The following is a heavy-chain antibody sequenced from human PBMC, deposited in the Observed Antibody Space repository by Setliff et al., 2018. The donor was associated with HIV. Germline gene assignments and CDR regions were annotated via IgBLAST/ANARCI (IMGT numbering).Heavy chain of an antibody. J-gene: IGHJ5*02. CDR1: GYTFTSYG. CDR3: ARGYCGGGICYSPNWLDP. D-gene: IGHD2-15*01. CDR2: ISAYNGIT. Sequence: ASVKVSCKASGYTFTSYGISWVRQASGQGLEWMGWISAYNGITDYAQELQGRITLTTDTSTSTAYMEIKSLTSDDTAVYYCARGYCGGGICYSPNWLDPWGQGTLVTVSS. V-gene: IGHV1-18*01.